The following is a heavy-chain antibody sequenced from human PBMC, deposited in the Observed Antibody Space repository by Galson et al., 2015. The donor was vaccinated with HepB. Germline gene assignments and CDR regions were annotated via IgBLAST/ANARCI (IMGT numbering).Heavy chain of an antibody. J-gene: IGHJ4*02. CDR1: GYTFTNYG. D-gene: IGHD1-26*01. Sequence: SVKVSCKASGYTFTNYGISWVRQAPGQGLEWMGWISAYNGNTNYAQNLQGRVPMTTDTSTSTAFMELRSLRSDDTAVFYCARDSPHTVPHGNYFDYWGQGSLVTLSS. CDR2: ISAYNGNT. V-gene: IGHV1-18*04. CDR3: ARDSPHTVPHGNYFDY.